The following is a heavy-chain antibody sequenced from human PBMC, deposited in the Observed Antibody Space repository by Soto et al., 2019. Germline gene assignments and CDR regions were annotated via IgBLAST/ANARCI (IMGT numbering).Heavy chain of an antibody. V-gene: IGHV3-30*03. J-gene: IGHJ6*02. D-gene: IGHD3-22*01. CDR1: GFTFSSYG. Sequence: QVQLVESGGGVVQPGRSLRLSCAASGFTFSSYGMHWVRQAPGKGLEWVAVISYDGSNKYYADSVKGRFTISRDNSKNTLYLQMNNLRAEDTAVYYCAADHDTLYYYYGMDVWGQGTTVTVSS. CDR3: AADHDTLYYYYGMDV. CDR2: ISYDGSNK.